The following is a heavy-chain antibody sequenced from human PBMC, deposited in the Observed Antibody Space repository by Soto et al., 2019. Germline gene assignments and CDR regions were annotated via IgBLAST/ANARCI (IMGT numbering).Heavy chain of an antibody. V-gene: IGHV1-8*01. J-gene: IGHJ4*02. D-gene: IGHD1-1*01. CDR2: MNPNTGNS. Sequence: GASVKVSCKASGYTLTSYDTDWVRRASGQGLEWKGWMNPNTGNSGYAQKVQGRVTVTSDTSISTVHMELSTLRSEDTAVYYCAXRAENNVWNGFGAVKYYFDFWGQGTLFTVSS. CDR3: AXRAENNVWNGFGAVKYYFDF. CDR1: GYTLTSYD.